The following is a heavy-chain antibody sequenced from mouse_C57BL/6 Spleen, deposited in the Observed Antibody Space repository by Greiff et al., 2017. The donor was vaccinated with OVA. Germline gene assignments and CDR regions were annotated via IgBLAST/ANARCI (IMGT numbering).Heavy chain of an antibody. J-gene: IGHJ4*01. CDR3: ARSPTTANAMDY. D-gene: IGHD1-2*01. Sequence: VQLQQPGAELVKPGASVKMSCKASGYTFTSYWITWVKQRPGQGLEWIGDIYPGSGSTNYNEKFKSKATLTVDTSSSTAYMQLSSLTSEGSAVYYGARSPTTANAMDYWGQGTSVTVSS. V-gene: IGHV1-55*01. CDR1: GYTFTSYW. CDR2: IYPGSGST.